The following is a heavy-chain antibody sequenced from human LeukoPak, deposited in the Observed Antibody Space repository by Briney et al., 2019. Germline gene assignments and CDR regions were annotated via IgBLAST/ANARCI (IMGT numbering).Heavy chain of an antibody. Sequence: GESLKISFKASGYNFMTYWIAWVRQMPGKGPEWMGVIYPGDSETRYSPSFQGYVTISVDESISTAYLEWSSLQASDSGMYYCARLDTTVDYWGQGTLVTVSS. CDR2: IYPGDSET. J-gene: IGHJ4*02. V-gene: IGHV5-51*01. CDR1: GYNFMTYW. D-gene: IGHD1-1*01. CDR3: ARLDTTVDY.